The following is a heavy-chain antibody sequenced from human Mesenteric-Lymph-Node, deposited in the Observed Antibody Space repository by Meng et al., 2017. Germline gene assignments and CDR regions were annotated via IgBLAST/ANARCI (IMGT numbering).Heavy chain of an antibody. V-gene: IGHV1-8*01. CDR2: MNPNRGTT. Sequence: QVNLVQAGGEVKKPGASVKVSCKASGYTFTSYDINWVRQGTGQGLEWMGWMNPNRGTTGYAQEFQGRVTMTRNISKSTAYMDLSSLRSEDTAVYYCATGVADFEYWGQGTLVTVSS. J-gene: IGHJ4*02. CDR1: GYTFTSYD. CDR3: ATGVADFEY. D-gene: IGHD6-19*01.